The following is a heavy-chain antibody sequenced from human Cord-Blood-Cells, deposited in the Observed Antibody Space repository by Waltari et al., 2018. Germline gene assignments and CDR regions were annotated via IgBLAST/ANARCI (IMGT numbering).Heavy chain of an antibody. CDR2: ISSSGSTI. Sequence: WVSYISSSGSTIYYADSVKGRFTISRDNAKNSLYLQMNSLRAEDTAVYYCARERQPTVTAKGSDYYYYYMDVWGKGTTVTVSS. CDR3: ARERQPTVTAKGSDYYYYYMDV. D-gene: IGHD4-4*01. J-gene: IGHJ6*03. V-gene: IGHV3-11*04.